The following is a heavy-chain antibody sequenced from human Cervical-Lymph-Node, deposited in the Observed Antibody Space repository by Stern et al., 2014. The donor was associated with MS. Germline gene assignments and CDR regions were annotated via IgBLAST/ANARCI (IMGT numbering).Heavy chain of an antibody. CDR3: ARHASRDTIFGVVYFDY. J-gene: IGHJ4*02. V-gene: IGHV4-39*01. CDR2: IYYSGST. D-gene: IGHD3-3*01. CDR1: GGSISSSSYY. Sequence: VQLVESGPGLVKPSETLSLTCTVSGGSISSSSYYWGWIRQPPGKGLEWIGSIYYSGSTYYNPSLKSRVTISVDTSKKQFSLKLSSVTAADTAVYYCARHASRDTIFGVVYFDYWGQGTLVTVSS.